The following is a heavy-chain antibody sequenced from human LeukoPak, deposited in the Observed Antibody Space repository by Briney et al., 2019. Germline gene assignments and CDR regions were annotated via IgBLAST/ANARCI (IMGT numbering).Heavy chain of an antibody. CDR2: ISGSGGST. V-gene: IGHV3-23*01. D-gene: IGHD2-21*02. J-gene: IGHJ4*02. CDR1: GFTFSSYS. Sequence: GGSLRLSCAASGFTFSSYSMNWVRQAPGKGLEWVSAISGSGGSTYYADSVKGRFTISRDNSKNTLFLQMNSLRAEDTAVYYCARGGAYCGGDCYSGYWGQGTLVTVSS. CDR3: ARGGAYCGGDCYSGY.